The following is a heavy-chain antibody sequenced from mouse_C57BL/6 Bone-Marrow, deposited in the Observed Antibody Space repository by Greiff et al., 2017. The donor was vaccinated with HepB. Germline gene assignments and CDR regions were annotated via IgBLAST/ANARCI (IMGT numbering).Heavy chain of an antibody. CDR2: IDPSDSYT. V-gene: IGHV1-50*01. CDR3: ARWVGYYY. Sequence: QVQLQQPGAELVKPGASVKLSCKASGYTFTSYWMQWVKQRPGQGLEWIGEIDPSDSYTNYNQKFKGKATLTVDTSSSTAYMQLSSLTSEDSAVYYCARWVGYYYWGKGTTLTVSS. J-gene: IGHJ2*01. CDR1: GYTFTSYW. D-gene: IGHD2-3*01.